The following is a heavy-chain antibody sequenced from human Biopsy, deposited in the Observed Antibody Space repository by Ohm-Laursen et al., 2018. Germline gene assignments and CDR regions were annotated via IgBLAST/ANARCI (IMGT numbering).Heavy chain of an antibody. J-gene: IGHJ6*02. D-gene: IGHD2/OR15-2a*01. Sequence: SETLSLTCTVSGGSISSDYWSWIRQTPGKGLEWIGYIYYSGSTNYNPSLESRVTISVDTSKNQFSLRLNPVTAADTAVYYCARATNSTGWPYYYFYGMDVWGQGTTVTVSS. V-gene: IGHV4-59*01. CDR1: GGSISSDY. CDR3: ARATNSTGWPYYYFYGMDV. CDR2: IYYSGST.